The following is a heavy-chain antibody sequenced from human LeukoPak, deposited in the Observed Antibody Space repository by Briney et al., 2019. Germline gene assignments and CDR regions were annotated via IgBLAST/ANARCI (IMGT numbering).Heavy chain of an antibody. Sequence: ASVKVSCKASGYTFTGYYMHWVRQAPGQGLEWMGWINPNSGGTNYAQKFQGRVTMTRDTSISTAYMELSRLRSDDTAVYYCARVEKPLYYYDSSGYIYWGQGTLVTVSS. V-gene: IGHV1-2*02. J-gene: IGHJ4*02. CDR2: INPNSGGT. D-gene: IGHD3-22*01. CDR1: GYTFTGYY. CDR3: ARVEKPLYYYDSSGYIY.